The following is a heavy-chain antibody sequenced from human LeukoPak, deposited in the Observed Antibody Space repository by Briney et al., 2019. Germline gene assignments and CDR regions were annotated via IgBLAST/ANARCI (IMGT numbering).Heavy chain of an antibody. CDR2: INHSGST. CDR1: GGSFSGYY. J-gene: IGHJ4*02. D-gene: IGHD3-22*01. Sequence: PSETLSLTCAVYGGSFSGYYWSWIRQPPGKGLEWTGEINHSGSTNYNPSLKSRVTISVDTSKNQFSLKLSSVTADDTAVYYCARARRHGSGYDVDYWGQGTLVTVSS. CDR3: ARARRHGSGYDVDY. V-gene: IGHV4-34*01.